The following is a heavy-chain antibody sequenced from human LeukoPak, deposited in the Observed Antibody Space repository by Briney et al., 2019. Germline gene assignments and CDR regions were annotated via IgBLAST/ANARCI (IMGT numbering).Heavy chain of an antibody. CDR1: TLTFNKYW. J-gene: IGHJ4*02. CDR2: IKQDGSEK. CDR3: PSRTAYIGNWSVFDY. Sequence: GGSLRLSCADSTLTFNKYWMSWGRQAPGKGLEWVANIKQDGSEKYHVDSVKGRFTISRDNAKNSLYLQMNSLRAEDTAVYYCPSRTAYIGNWSVFDYWGQGTLVTVSS. V-gene: IGHV3-7*05. D-gene: IGHD1-20*01.